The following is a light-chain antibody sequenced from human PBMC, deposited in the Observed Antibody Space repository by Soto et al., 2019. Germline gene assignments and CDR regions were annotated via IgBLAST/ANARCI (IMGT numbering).Light chain of an antibody. Sequence: EIVMTQSPGTLSLSPGEISTLSCRASQSVSSSYLAWYQQKPGQAPRLLVYGASSRATGIPDRFSVSGSGTDFTLTINRLEPEDFAVYYCQQFGWSPTFGQGTRLEIK. CDR3: QQFGWSPT. CDR2: GAS. V-gene: IGKV3-20*01. CDR1: QSVSSSY. J-gene: IGKJ5*01.